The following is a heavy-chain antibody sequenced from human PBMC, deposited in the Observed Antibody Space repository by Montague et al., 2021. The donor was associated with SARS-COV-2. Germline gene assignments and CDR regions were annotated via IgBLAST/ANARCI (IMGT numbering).Heavy chain of an antibody. CDR1: GGSISSSSYY. CDR2: IYYSGST. V-gene: IGHV4-39*01. Sequence: SETLSLTCTVSGGSISSSSYYCGWIRQPPGKGLEWIGSIYYSGSTYYNPSLKSRVTISVDTSKNQFSLKLSSVTAADTAVYYCARPKYSSSWYVDYWGQGTLVTVSS. CDR3: ARPKYSSSWYVDY. J-gene: IGHJ4*02. D-gene: IGHD6-13*01.